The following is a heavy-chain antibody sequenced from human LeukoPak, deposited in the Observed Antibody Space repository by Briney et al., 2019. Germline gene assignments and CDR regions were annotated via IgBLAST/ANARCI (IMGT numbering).Heavy chain of an antibody. Sequence: DPSETLSLTCAVYGGSFSGYYWSWIRQPPGKGLEWIGEINHSGSTNYNPSLKSLVTISVDTSKNQFSLKLSSVTAADTAVYYCARSQWLVLDYWGQGTLVTVSS. CDR1: GGSFSGYY. V-gene: IGHV4-34*01. CDR2: INHSGST. D-gene: IGHD6-19*01. CDR3: ARSQWLVLDY. J-gene: IGHJ4*02.